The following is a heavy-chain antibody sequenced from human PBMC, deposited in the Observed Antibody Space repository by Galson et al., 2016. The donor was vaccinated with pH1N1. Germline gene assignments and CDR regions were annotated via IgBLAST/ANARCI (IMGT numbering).Heavy chain of an antibody. D-gene: IGHD4-17*01. CDR2: IDWDDDK. J-gene: IGHJ4*02. CDR3: ARMAYGDYRGDFDY. CDR1: GFSLSTSGMC. V-gene: IGHV2-70*01. Sequence: PALVKPTQTLTLTCTFSGFSLSTSGMCVSWIRQPPGKALEWLALIDWDDDKYYSTSLKARLTISKDTSKNQVVLTMTNVDPVDTATYYCARMAYGDYRGDFDYWGQGTLVTVSS.